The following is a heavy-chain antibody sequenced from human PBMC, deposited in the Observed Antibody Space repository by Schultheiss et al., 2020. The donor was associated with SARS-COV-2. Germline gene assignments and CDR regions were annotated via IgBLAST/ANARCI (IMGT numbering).Heavy chain of an antibody. D-gene: IGHD2-15*01. Sequence: SETLSLTCAVSGGSISSGGYSWSWIRQPPGKGLEWIGYIYYSGSTNYNPSLKSRVTISVDTSKNQFSLKLSSVTAADTAVYYCARGVFSRYCSGGSCYSGWYFDLWGRGTLVTVSS. CDR3: ARGVFSRYCSGGSCYSGWYFDL. J-gene: IGHJ2*01. CDR1: GGSISSGGYS. CDR2: IYYSGST. V-gene: IGHV4-30-2*01.